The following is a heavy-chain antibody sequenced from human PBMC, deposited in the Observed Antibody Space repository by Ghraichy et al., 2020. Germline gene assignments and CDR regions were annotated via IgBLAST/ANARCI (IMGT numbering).Heavy chain of an antibody. CDR1: GGTFSSYI. V-gene: IGHV1-69*04. J-gene: IGHJ5*02. CDR3: ARDGGRWGAARDRNWFDP. D-gene: IGHD3-16*01. CDR2: IIPILGIA. Sequence: SVKVSCKASGGTFSSYIISWVRQAPGQGLEWMGRIIPILGIANYAQKFQGRVTITADKSTSTAYMELSSLRSEDTAVYYCARDGGRWGAARDRNWFDPWGQGTLVTVSS.